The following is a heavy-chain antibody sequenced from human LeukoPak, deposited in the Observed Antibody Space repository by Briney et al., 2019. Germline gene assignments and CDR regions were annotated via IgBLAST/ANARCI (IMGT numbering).Heavy chain of an antibody. D-gene: IGHD3-22*01. CDR1: GYSFTSYW. J-gene: IGHJ4*02. V-gene: IGHV5-51*01. CDR3: ARLRRFGSSGYYLDY. Sequence: GESLKISCKGSGYSFTSYWIGWVCQMPGKGLEWMGIIYPGDSDTRYSPSFQGQATISADKSISTAYLQWSSLKASDTAMYYCARLRRFGSSGYYLDYWGQGTLVTVSS. CDR2: IYPGDSDT.